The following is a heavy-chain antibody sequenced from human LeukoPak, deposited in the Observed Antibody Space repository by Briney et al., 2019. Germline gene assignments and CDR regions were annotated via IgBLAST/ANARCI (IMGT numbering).Heavy chain of an antibody. CDR3: ARLFNYYDNSGYYQYYFDY. D-gene: IGHD3-22*01. J-gene: IGHJ4*02. CDR1: GYTLTSYY. Sequence: GASVKVSCKASGYTLTSYYMHWVRQAPGQGLEGMGWINPNTGDTSFAQKFQGRVTLTRDTSISTAYMELSTLKSDDTAVYYCARLFNYYDNSGYYQYYFDYWGQGTLVTVSS. V-gene: IGHV1-2*02. CDR2: INPNTGDT.